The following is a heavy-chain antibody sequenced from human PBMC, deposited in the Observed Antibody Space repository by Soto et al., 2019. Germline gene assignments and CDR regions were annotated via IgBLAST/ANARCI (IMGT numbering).Heavy chain of an antibody. Sequence: GGSLRLSCAASGFTFSSYGMHWVRQAPGRGLEWVAVIWYDGSNKYYADSVKGRFTISRDNSKNTLYLQMNSLRAEDTAVYYCARDGYCSGGSCYSVPVFDYWGQGTLVTVSS. D-gene: IGHD2-15*01. V-gene: IGHV3-33*01. CDR2: IWYDGSNK. J-gene: IGHJ4*02. CDR1: GFTFSSYG. CDR3: ARDGYCSGGSCYSVPVFDY.